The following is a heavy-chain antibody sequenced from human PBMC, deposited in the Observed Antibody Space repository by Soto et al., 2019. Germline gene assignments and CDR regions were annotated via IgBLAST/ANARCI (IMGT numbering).Heavy chain of an antibody. V-gene: IGHV3-21*01. CDR3: ARDRLHRWSGWHSPYYYYGMDV. Sequence: GGSLRLSCAASGFTFSSYSMNWVRQAPGKGLEWVSSISSSSSYIYYADSVKGRFTISRDNAKNSLYLQMNSLRAEDTAVYYCARDRLHRWSGWHSPYYYYGMDVWGQGTTVTVSS. CDR2: ISSSSSYI. J-gene: IGHJ6*02. CDR1: GFTFSSYS. D-gene: IGHD6-19*01.